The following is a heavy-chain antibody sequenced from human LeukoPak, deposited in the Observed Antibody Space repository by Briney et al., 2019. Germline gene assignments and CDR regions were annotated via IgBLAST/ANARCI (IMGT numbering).Heavy chain of an antibody. Sequence: GGSLRLSCAASGFTFSSYAMSWVRQAPGRGMEWVSAISGSDGSTYYAESVKGRFTISRDNSKNTLYLQMNSLRAEDTAVYYCAQQWLVLGAFDIWGRGTMVTVSS. V-gene: IGHV3-23*01. J-gene: IGHJ3*02. CDR2: ISGSDGST. D-gene: IGHD6-19*01. CDR3: AQQWLVLGAFDI. CDR1: GFTFSSYA.